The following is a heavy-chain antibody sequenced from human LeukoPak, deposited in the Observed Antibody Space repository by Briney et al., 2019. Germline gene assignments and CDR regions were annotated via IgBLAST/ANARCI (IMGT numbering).Heavy chain of an antibody. CDR3: ARDGRYTWYFDF. CDR1: GYILSSYG. V-gene: IGHV1-18*01. D-gene: IGHD2-2*02. CDR2: INVYSGST. J-gene: IGHJ4*02. Sequence: ASVKVSCKASGYILSSYGIAWVRQAPGQGLEWMGWINVYSGSTNFAQKFQGRVTMTTDTSTNTAYMELSNLRFDDTATYYCARDGRYTWYFDFWGQGTLVTVSS.